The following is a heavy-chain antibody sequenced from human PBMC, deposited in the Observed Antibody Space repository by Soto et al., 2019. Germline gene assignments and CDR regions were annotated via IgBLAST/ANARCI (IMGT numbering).Heavy chain of an antibody. CDR1: GFTFSSYS. CDR3: ATFGIVKTPTDIFDI. Sequence: GGSLRLSCAASGFTFSSYSMNWVRHAPGKGLEWLSFISSTSTDKYYADSVKGRFTISRDNAKNTLSLQMNSLRAEDTALYYCATFGIVKTPTDIFDIWGQGTMVTVSS. D-gene: IGHD3-16*02. J-gene: IGHJ3*02. CDR2: ISSTSTDK. V-gene: IGHV3-48*01.